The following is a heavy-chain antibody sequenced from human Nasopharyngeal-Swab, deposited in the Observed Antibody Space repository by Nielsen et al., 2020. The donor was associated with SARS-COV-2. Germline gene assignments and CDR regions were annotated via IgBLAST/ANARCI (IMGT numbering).Heavy chain of an antibody. CDR2: IGTAGDT. J-gene: IGHJ5*02. Sequence: GESLKISCAASGFTFSSYDMHWVRQATGKGLEWVSAIGTAGDTYYPGSVKGRFTISRDNSKNTVSLQMNNLRAEDTAVYYCAKGPTLFSSGGDWFDPWGQGTPVTVSS. CDR3: AKGPTLFSSGGDWFDP. D-gene: IGHD2-21*01. CDR1: GFTFSSYD. V-gene: IGHV3-13*01.